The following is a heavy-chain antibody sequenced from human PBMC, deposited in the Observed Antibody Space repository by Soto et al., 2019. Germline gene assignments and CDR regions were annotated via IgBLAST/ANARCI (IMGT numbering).Heavy chain of an antibody. CDR1: GGSISSSY. Sequence: SETLSLTCTVSGGSISSSYWSWIRQPPGRGLEWVAYISYSGSTNFNPYLKSRVTVSLHTSKRQFSLRLTPVTAADTALHYCARHRSRGYDWSFEIWGQGTMVTVSS. D-gene: IGHD5-12*01. V-gene: IGHV4-59*08. CDR3: ARHRSRGYDWSFEI. CDR2: ISYSGST. J-gene: IGHJ3*02.